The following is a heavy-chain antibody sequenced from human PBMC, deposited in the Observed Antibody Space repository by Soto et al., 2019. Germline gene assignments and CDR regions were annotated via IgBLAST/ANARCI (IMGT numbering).Heavy chain of an antibody. CDR1: GGSVSSGSYY. Sequence: QVQLQESGPGLVKPSETLSLTCTVSGGSVSSGSYYWSWIRQPPGKGLEWIGYIYYSGSTNYNPSLKRRGTTSLDTSKNQFSLKLSSVTAADTAVYYCARGEPYTWFAPWGPGTLVTVAS. J-gene: IGHJ5*02. D-gene: IGHD1-26*01. V-gene: IGHV4-61*01. CDR2: IYYSGST. CDR3: ARGEPYTWFAP.